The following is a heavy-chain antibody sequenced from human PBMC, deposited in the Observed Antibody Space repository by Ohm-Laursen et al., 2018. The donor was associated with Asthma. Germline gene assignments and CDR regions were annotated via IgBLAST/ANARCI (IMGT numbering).Heavy chain of an antibody. CDR2: IIPIFGTA. Sequence: SVKVSCKASGGTFSSYAISWVRQAPGQGLEWMGGIIPIFGTANYAQKFQGRVTITADESTSTAYMELSSLRSEDTAVYYCARDLEFTENDFNYYDGMDVWGQGTTVTVSS. CDR3: ARDLEFTENDFNYYDGMDV. D-gene: IGHD3-3*01. J-gene: IGHJ6*02. V-gene: IGHV1-69*13. CDR1: GGTFSSYA.